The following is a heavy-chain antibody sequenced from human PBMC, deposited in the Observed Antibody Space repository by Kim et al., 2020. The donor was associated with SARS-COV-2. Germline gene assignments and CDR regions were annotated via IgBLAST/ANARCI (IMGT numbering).Heavy chain of an antibody. V-gene: IGHV1-8*01. CDR2: NT. J-gene: IGHJ6*02. Sequence: NTGYAQKFKGRVTMTRNTSISTAYMELSSLRSEDTAVYYCARAALYGMDVWGQGTTVTVSS. CDR3: ARAALYGMDV.